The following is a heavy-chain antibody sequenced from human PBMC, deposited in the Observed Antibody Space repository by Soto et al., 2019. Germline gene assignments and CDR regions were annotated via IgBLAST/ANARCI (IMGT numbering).Heavy chain of an antibody. CDR1: GYTFTSYG. CDR3: ARDPLYCSGGSGYWGVFDI. V-gene: IGHV1-18*01. Sequence: ASEKVSCKASGYTFTSYGISWVRQAPGQGLEWMGWISAYNGNTNYAQKLQGRVTMTTDTSTSTAYMELRSLRSDDTAVYYCARDPLYCSGGSGYWGVFDIWGQGTMVIVSS. CDR2: ISAYNGNT. J-gene: IGHJ3*02. D-gene: IGHD2-15*01.